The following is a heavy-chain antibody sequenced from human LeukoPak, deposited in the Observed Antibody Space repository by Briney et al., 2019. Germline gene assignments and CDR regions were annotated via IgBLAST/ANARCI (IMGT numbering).Heavy chain of an antibody. CDR3: ATFGMSGWFDP. D-gene: IGHD3-10*01. Sequence: ASVNVSCKVSGYTLTELSMHWVRQAPGKGLEWMGGFDPEDGETIYAQRSQGRVTMTEDTSTDTAYMELSSLRSEDTAVYYCATFGMSGWFDPWGQGTLVTVSS. J-gene: IGHJ5*02. CDR1: GYTLTELS. V-gene: IGHV1-24*01. CDR2: FDPEDGET.